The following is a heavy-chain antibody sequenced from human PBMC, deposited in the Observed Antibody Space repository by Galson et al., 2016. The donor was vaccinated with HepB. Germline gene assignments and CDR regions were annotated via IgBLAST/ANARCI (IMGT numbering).Heavy chain of an antibody. CDR2: IYYTGST. V-gene: IGHV4-39*01. CDR3: ARASCSTTSCAWFDP. CDR1: GDSISGRNYY. J-gene: IGHJ5*02. Sequence: ETLSLTCTVSGDSISGRNYYWGWIRQPPGKELEWIGSIYYTGSTYYNPSLKGRVMLSVDPSKNQFSLILNSVTAADTALYYCARASCSTTSCAWFDPWGQGTLVTVSS. D-gene: IGHD2-2*01.